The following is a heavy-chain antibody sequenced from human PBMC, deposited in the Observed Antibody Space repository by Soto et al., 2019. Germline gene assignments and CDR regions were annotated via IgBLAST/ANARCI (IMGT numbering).Heavy chain of an antibody. V-gene: IGHV1-2*04. CDR1: GDTFTGYY. CDR2: INPNSGGT. CDR3: ARDGSGSYYQYYFDY. Sequence: GASVKASSKDSGDTFTGYYRCSVRQAPGQGLEWMGWINPNSGGTNYAQKFQGWVTMTRDTSISTAYMELSRLRSDDTAVYYCARDGSGSYYQYYFDYWGQGTLVTVSS. J-gene: IGHJ4*02. D-gene: IGHD3-10*01.